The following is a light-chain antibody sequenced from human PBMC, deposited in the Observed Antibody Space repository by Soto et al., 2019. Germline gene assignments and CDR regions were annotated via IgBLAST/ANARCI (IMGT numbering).Light chain of an antibody. CDR2: GAS. J-gene: IGKJ4*01. CDR3: QQYGSSPPLT. CDR1: QSVSSSH. V-gene: IGKV3-20*01. Sequence: EIVLTQSPGTLSLSPWERATLSCRASQSVSSSHLAWYQQKPGQAPRLLIYGASSRATGIPDRFSGSGSGTDFTLTISRLEPEDFVVYYCQQYGSSPPLTFGGGTKVDIK.